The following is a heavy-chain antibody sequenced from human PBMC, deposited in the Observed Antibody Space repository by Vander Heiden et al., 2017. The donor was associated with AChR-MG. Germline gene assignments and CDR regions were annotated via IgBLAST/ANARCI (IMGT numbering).Heavy chain of an antibody. CDR2: ISSSGTTI. CDR3: ARGGYSGY. V-gene: IGHV3-48*03. D-gene: IGHD2-21*01. Sequence: EVQLVESGGGLVQPRGSLRLSCAASGFTFNSYEMNWVRQAPGKGLEWVSYISSSGTTIYYADSVKGRFTISRDNAKKSLYLQMSSLRVEDTAVYYCARGGYSGYWGQGTLVTVSS. J-gene: IGHJ4*02. CDR1: GFTFNSYE.